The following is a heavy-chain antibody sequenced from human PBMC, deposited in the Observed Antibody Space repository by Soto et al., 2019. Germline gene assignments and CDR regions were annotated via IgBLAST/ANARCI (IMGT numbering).Heavy chain of an antibody. V-gene: IGHV4-39*01. CDR3: ARPWWEPSYVAH. CDR1: GASITSSSYY. J-gene: IGHJ4*02. D-gene: IGHD1-26*01. Sequence: QLQLQESGPRLVKPSETLSITCTVSGASITSSSYYWGWIRQAPGRGLEWIGSIHYSGTTNYKASLKSRGTIPLDTSKNPFSPKLTSVTAADTAVYYCARPWWEPSYVAHWGQATLVTV. CDR2: IHYSGTT.